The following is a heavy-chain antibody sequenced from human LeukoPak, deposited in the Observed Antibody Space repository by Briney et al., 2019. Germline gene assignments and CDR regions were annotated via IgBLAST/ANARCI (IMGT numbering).Heavy chain of an antibody. CDR2: IKSKADGGTA. Sequence: GGSLRLSCATSGFTFSNAWMSWVRQAPGKGLEWVGRIKSKADGGTADYAAPVQGRFTISRDDSKNTLYLQMSSLTTEDTAVYYCTALKDRDSKHYVKYFDYWGHGNLVIVSS. V-gene: IGHV3-15*01. CDR3: TALKDRDSKHYVKYFDY. J-gene: IGHJ4*01. D-gene: IGHD4-17*01. CDR1: GFTFSNAW.